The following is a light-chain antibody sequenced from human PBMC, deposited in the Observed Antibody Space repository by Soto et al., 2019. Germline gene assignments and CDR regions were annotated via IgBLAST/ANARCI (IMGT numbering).Light chain of an antibody. CDR2: GTY. Sequence: EVVLTQSPGTLSLSRGQRATLSCRASERIYSAYLGWYQQKPGQAPRLLIYGTYSRATGIPDRFSGSGSGTDFTLTISRLEPEDVADYYCQQYGNSPITFGQGTRLEIK. CDR1: ERIYSAY. CDR3: QQYGNSPIT. J-gene: IGKJ5*01. V-gene: IGKV3-20*01.